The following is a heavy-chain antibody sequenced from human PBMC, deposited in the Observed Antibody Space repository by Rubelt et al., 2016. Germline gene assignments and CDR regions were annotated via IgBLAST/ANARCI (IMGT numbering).Heavy chain of an antibody. Sequence: QVQLQQWGAGLLKPSETLSLTCAVYGGSFSGYYWSWIRQPPGKGLEWIGEINHSGSTNYNPSLKSRVTISVDTSKNQFSLKLSSVTAADTAVYYCARHGYNSITDAFDIWGQGTMVTVSS. D-gene: IGHD5-24*01. V-gene: IGHV4-34*01. J-gene: IGHJ3*02. CDR1: GGSFSGYY. CDR2: INHSGST. CDR3: ARHGYNSITDAFDI.